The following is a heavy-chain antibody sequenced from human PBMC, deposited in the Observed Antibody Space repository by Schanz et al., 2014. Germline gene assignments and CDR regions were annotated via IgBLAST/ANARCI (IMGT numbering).Heavy chain of an antibody. J-gene: IGHJ5*02. CDR1: GFNFSSYS. CDR2: ISYGTSYI. V-gene: IGHV3-21*04. D-gene: IGHD1-1*01. Sequence: EVKMVESGGGLVKPGGSLRLSCAASGFNFSSYSLNWVRQAPGKGLEWVSSISYGTSYIYYAESVKGRFTISRDNAKNSLYLQMNGLRAEDTAVYYCTRDVRLDRRGNWFDPWGQGTLVTVSS. CDR3: TRDVRLDRRGNWFDP.